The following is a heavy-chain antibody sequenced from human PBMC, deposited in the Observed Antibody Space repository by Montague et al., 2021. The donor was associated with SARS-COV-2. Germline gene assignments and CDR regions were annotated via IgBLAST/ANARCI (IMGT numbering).Heavy chain of an antibody. V-gene: IGHV4-59*02. J-gene: IGHJ6*02. CDR1: GGSVDIFY. CDR2: IYHSGSV. Sequence: SETLSLTCVVSGGSVDIFYWAWLRQSPAKGLEWLGYIYHSGSVNYNPSLKSRLTISIDMSKNLFSLNLTSVTTADTAVYYCARTISGGMDVWGQGTTVTVSS. D-gene: IGHD2-21*01. CDR3: ARTISGGMDV.